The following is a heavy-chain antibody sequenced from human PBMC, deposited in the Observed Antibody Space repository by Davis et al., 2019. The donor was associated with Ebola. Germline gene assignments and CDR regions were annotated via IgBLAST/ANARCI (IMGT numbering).Heavy chain of an antibody. J-gene: IGHJ4*02. CDR2: ISSSSSTI. CDR1: GFTFSSYS. V-gene: IGHV3-48*01. Sequence: GESLKTSCAASGFTFSSYSMNWVRQAPGKGLEWVSYISSSSSTIYYADSVKGRFTISRDNAKNSLYLQMNSLRAEDTAVYYCARRVDYWGQGTLVTVSS. CDR3: ARRVDY.